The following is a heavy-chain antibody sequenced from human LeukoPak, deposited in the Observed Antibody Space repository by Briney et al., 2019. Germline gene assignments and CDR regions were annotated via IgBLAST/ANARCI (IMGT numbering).Heavy chain of an antibody. CDR3: ARVYGSGYDFRGAFDI. CDR1: GGSISFYY. D-gene: IGHD5-12*01. J-gene: IGHJ3*02. CDR2: IYYTGST. Sequence: SETLSLTCTVSGGSISFYYWTWIRQPPGKGLEWIGYIYYTGSTNYNPSLKSRVTISVDTSKNQFSLKLSSVTAADTAVYYCARVYGSGYDFRGAFDIWGQGTMVTVSS. V-gene: IGHV4-59*01.